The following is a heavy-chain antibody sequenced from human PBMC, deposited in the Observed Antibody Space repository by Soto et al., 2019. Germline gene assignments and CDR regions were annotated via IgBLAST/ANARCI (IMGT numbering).Heavy chain of an antibody. V-gene: IGHV4-59*01. D-gene: IGHD2-21*01. CDR3: AKDYLWTGFDP. CDR1: NGSISTYS. J-gene: IGHJ5*02. Sequence: SETLSLTCTVSNGSISTYSWSWVRQAPGKGLEWIGYVYYSGTTNYNPSLKSRVTISVDTSKNQFSLKLKSVTAADTAVYYCAKDYLWTGFDPWGQGTLVTVSS. CDR2: VYYSGTT.